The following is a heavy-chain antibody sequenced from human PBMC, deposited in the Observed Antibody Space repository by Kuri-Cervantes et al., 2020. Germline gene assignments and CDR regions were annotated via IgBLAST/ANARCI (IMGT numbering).Heavy chain of an antibody. V-gene: IGHV5-51*01. J-gene: IGHJ3*02. CDR3: SRTGYSCYDFAFDI. CDR2: IYPGDSNT. D-gene: IGHD5-12*01. CDR1: GYSFTSYW. Sequence: KVSCKGSGYSFTSYWIGWVRQMPGKGLEWMEIIYPGDSNTRYSPSFQGQVTITADKSISTSYLQWSSLKASDTPMYYCSRTGYSCYDFAFDIWGQGTMVTVSS.